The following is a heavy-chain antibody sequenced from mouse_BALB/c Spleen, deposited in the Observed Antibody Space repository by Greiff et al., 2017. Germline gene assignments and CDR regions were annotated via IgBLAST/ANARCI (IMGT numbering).Heavy chain of an antibody. Sequence: EVHLVESGGGLVKPGGSLKLSCAASGFTFSDYYMYWVRQTPEKRLEWVATISDGGSYTYYPDSVKGRFTISRDNAKNNLYLQMSSLKSEDTAMYYCASTTATAMDYWGQGTSVTVSS. V-gene: IGHV5-4*02. J-gene: IGHJ4*01. CDR1: GFTFSDYY. D-gene: IGHD1-2*01. CDR2: ISDGGSYT. CDR3: ASTTATAMDY.